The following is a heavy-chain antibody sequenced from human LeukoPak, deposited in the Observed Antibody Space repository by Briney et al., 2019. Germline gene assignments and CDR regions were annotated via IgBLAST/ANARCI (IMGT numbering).Heavy chain of an antibody. CDR3: ARDPPYYDFWSGPLRGAFDI. Sequence: SETLSLTCAVYGGSFSGYYWSWIRQPPGKGLEWIGEVNHSGSTSYNPSRKSRVTISVDTSKNQFSLKLSSVTAADTAVYYCARDPPYYDFWSGPLRGAFDIWGQGTMVTVSS. CDR2: VNHSGST. V-gene: IGHV4-34*01. D-gene: IGHD3-3*01. J-gene: IGHJ3*02. CDR1: GGSFSGYY.